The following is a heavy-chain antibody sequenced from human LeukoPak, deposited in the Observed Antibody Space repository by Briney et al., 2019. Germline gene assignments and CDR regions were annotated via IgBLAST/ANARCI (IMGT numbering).Heavy chain of an antibody. D-gene: IGHD3-10*01. CDR1: GGTFSSYT. Sequence: SVKVSCKASGGTFSSYTISWVRQAPGQGLEWMGRIIPILGIANYAQKFQGRVTITADKSTSTAYMELSSLRSEDTAVYYCARDYQEYYYGSGSPALDPWGQGTLVTVSS. CDR2: IIPILGIA. V-gene: IGHV1-69*04. CDR3: ARDYQEYYYGSGSPALDP. J-gene: IGHJ5*02.